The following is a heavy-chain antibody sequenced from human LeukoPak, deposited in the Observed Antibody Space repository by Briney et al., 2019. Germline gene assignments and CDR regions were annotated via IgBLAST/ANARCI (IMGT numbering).Heavy chain of an antibody. J-gene: IGHJ4*02. CDR1: GFTFSHYG. V-gene: IGHV3-33*06. CDR3: AKDAQRGFDYSNSLDY. CDR2: IWNDGSNK. Sequence: GRSLRLSCAASGFTFSHYGMHWVRQAPGRGLEWVAVIWNDGSNKYYADSVKGRFTISRDNSKNTLYLQMNSPRAEDTAVYYCAKDAQRGFDYSNSLDYWGQGTLVTVSS. D-gene: IGHD4-11*01.